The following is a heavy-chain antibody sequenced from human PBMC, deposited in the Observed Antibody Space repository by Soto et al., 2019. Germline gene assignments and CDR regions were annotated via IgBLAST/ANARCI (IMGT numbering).Heavy chain of an antibody. J-gene: IGHJ4*02. CDR2: ISNDGSNK. Sequence: GGSLRLSCAASGFTFSTYAMHWVRQAPGKGLEWVAVISNDGSNKYYADSVKGRFTISRDNSKNTLYLQVNSLRAEDTAVHYCARAKGDRNSNYETTLDYWGQGTLVTVSS. V-gene: IGHV3-30-3*01. CDR3: ARAKGDRNSNYETTLDY. CDR1: GFTFSTYA. D-gene: IGHD4-4*01.